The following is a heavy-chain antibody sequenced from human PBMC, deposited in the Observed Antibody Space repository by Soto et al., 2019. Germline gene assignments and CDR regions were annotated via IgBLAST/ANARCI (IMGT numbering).Heavy chain of an antibody. D-gene: IGHD2-15*01. CDR1: GGTFSSYA. J-gene: IGHJ6*02. Sequence: QVQLVQSGAEVKKPGSSVKVSCKASGGTFSSYAISWVRQAPGQGLEWMGGIIHIFGTANYAQKFQGRVTITADESTSTAYMELSSLRSEDTAVYYCASGYCSGGSCYPNYYYCGMDVWGQGTTVTVSS. V-gene: IGHV1-69*01. CDR3: ASGYCSGGSCYPNYYYCGMDV. CDR2: IIHIFGTA.